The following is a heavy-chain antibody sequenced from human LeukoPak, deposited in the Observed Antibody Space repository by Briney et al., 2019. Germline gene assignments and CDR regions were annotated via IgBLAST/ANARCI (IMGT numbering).Heavy chain of an antibody. V-gene: IGHV1-69*02. Sequence: ASVKVSCKASGGTFSSHTISWVRQAPGQGLEWMGRIIPILGIANYAQKFQGRVTITADKSTSTAYMELSSLRSEDTAVYYCARVPPRTTVTTPRDYYGMDVWGQGTTVTVSS. D-gene: IGHD4-17*01. CDR1: GGTFSSHT. CDR3: ARVPPRTTVTTPRDYYGMDV. J-gene: IGHJ6*02. CDR2: IIPILGIA.